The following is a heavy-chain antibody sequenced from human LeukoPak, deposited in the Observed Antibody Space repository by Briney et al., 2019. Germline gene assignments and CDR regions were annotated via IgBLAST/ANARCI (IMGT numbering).Heavy chain of an antibody. D-gene: IGHD6-19*01. CDR2: IKQDGSEK. Sequence: GGSLRLSCAASGFTFSSYWMSWVRQAPGKGLEWVANIKQDGSEKYYVDSVKGRFTISRDNAKNSLYLQMNSLRAEDTAVYYCARDRSSGWFLYYYYYMDVWGKGTTVTVSS. V-gene: IGHV3-7*01. J-gene: IGHJ6*03. CDR3: ARDRSSGWFLYYYYYMDV. CDR1: GFTFSSYW.